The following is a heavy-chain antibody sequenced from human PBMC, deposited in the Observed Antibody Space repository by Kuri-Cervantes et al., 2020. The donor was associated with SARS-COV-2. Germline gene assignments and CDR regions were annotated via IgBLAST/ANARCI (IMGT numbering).Heavy chain of an antibody. CDR3: ARRGPTTVTTFTSLAEVGFQH. D-gene: IGHD4-17*01. Sequence: ESLKISCAVYGGSFSDYQWNWVRQPPGKGLEWIGEINHSGSTNYNPSLKSRVTISVDTSKNQFSLKLGSVTAADTAVYYCARRGPTTVTTFTSLAEVGFQHWGQGTLVTVSS. J-gene: IGHJ1*01. CDR2: INHSGST. V-gene: IGHV4-34*01. CDR1: GGSFSDYQ.